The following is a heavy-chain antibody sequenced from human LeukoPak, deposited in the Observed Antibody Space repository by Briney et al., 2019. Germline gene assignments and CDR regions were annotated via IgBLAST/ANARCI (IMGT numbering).Heavy chain of an antibody. D-gene: IGHD1-1*01. CDR3: ARDRDDDLRAYYYGMDV. J-gene: IGHJ6*02. CDR1: GGTFSSYA. CDR2: IITIFGTA. Sequence: ASVTVSCKASGGTFSSYAISWVRQAPGQGLEWMGGIITIFGTANYAQKFQGRVTITADESTSTAYMELSSLRSEDTAVYYCARDRDDDLRAYYYGMDVWGQGTTVTVSS. V-gene: IGHV1-69*13.